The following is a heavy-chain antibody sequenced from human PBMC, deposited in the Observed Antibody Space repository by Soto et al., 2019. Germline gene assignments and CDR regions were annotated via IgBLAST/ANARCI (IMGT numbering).Heavy chain of an antibody. V-gene: IGHV1-18*04. Sequence: QVQLVQSGAEVKKPGASVKVACKTSGYSFTSNAITWVRQAPGQGLEWMGWISTYSGDPNYAQKFQGRVSMTTDTTTNTAYMELSNLRSDDTAVYYCARVWGSYQAPSGGAGFDPLGQGTLVTVSS. CDR2: ISTYSGDP. CDR1: GYSFTSNA. J-gene: IGHJ5*02. D-gene: IGHD3-16*02. CDR3: ARVWGSYQAPSGGAGFDP.